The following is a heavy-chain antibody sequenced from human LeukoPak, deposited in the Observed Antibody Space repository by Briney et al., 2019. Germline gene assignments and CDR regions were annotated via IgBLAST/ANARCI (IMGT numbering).Heavy chain of an antibody. CDR1: GASISSATYS. CDR2: IYHTGST. D-gene: IGHD3-10*01. J-gene: IGHJ4*02. V-gene: IGHV4-30-2*01. Sequence: PSETLSLTCAVSGASISSATYSWSWIRQPPGRGLEWIGYIYHTGSTTYNPSLKSRVTISLDRSKNQFSLTVNSVTAADTAVHYCCGDYGSGSYRFDYWGPGTLVTVSS. CDR3: CGDYGSGSYRFDY.